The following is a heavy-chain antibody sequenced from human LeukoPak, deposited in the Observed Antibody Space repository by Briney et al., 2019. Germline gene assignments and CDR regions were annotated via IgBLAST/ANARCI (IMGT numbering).Heavy chain of an antibody. D-gene: IGHD5-12*01. CDR2: INPNSGGT. Sequence: ASVKVSCKASGYTFTGYYMHWVRQAPGQGLEWMGRINPNSGGTNYAQKFQGRVTMTRDTSISTAYVEPSRLRSDDTAVYYCARVLSSGYDLFYWGQGTLVTVSS. CDR1: GYTFTGYY. J-gene: IGHJ4*02. V-gene: IGHV1-2*06. CDR3: ARVLSSGYDLFY.